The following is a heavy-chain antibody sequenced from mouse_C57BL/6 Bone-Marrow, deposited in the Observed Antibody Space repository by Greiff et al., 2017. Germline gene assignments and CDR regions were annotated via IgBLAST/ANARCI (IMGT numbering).Heavy chain of an antibody. CDR1: GYTFTSYW. V-gene: IGHV1-55*01. J-gene: IGHJ4*01. CDR3: ARRGTIYYGNYYAMDY. D-gene: IGHD2-1*01. Sequence: QVQLQQPGAELVKPGASVKMSCKASGYTFTSYWITWVKQRPGQGLEWIGDIYPGSGSTNYNEKFTSKATLTVDTSSSTAYMQLSSLTSEDSAVYYCARRGTIYYGNYYAMDYWGQGTSVTVSS. CDR2: IYPGSGST.